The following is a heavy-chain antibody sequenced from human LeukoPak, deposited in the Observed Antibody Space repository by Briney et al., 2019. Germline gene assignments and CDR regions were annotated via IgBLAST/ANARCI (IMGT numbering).Heavy chain of an antibody. V-gene: IGHV3-30*18. CDR2: ISYDGSNK. Sequence: LSLTCAVYGGSFSGYYWSWIRQAPGKGLEWVAVISYDGSNKYYADSVKGRFTISRDNSKNTLYLQMNSLRAEDTAVYYCAKAEYSSSSGDYWGQGTLVTVSS. D-gene: IGHD6-6*01. CDR3: AKAEYSSSSGDY. CDR1: GGSFSGYY. J-gene: IGHJ4*02.